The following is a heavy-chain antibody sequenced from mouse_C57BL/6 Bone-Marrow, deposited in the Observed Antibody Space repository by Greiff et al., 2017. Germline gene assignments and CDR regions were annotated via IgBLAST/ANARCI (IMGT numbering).Heavy chain of an antibody. CDR2: INPSSGYT. CDR1: GYTFTSYW. CDR3: ARDYRGYFDY. Sequence: QVQLKQPGAELAKPGASVKLSCKASGYTFTSYWMHWVKQRPGQGLEWIGNINPSSGYTKYNQKFKDKATLTADKSSSTAYMQLSSLTYEDSAVYYCARDYRGYFDYGDRGTTLTVTA. D-gene: IGHD1-1*02. J-gene: IGHJ2*01. V-gene: IGHV1-7*01.